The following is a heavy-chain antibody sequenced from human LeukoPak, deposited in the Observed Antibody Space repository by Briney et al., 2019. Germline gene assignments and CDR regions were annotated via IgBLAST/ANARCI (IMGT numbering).Heavy chain of an antibody. V-gene: IGHV1-3*01. Sequence: GASVKVSCKASGYTFTSYAMHWVRQPPGQRLAWMGWINAGNGNTKYSQKFQGRVTITRDTSASTAYMELSSLRSEDTAVYYCARDRYCSSTSCYTRNWFDPWGQGTLVTVSS. CDR1: GYTFTSYA. J-gene: IGHJ5*02. D-gene: IGHD2-2*02. CDR3: ARDRYCSSTSCYTRNWFDP. CDR2: INAGNGNT.